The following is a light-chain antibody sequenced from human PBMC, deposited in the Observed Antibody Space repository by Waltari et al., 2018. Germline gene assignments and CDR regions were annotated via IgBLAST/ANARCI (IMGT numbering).Light chain of an antibody. J-gene: IGKJ3*01. CDR1: QSVGSY. V-gene: IGKV3-11*01. Sequence: EIVLTQSPATLSLSPGERATLSCGASQSVGSYLAWYQQKPGQAPSILIYDASTRATGIPARFSGSGSWTDFTLTISSLEPEDFAVYYCQQRSNWPVTFGPGTKVDIK. CDR3: QQRSNWPVT. CDR2: DAS.